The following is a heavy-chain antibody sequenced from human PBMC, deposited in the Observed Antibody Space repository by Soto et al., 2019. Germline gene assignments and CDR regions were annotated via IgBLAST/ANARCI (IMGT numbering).Heavy chain of an antibody. CDR2: IYHSGST. V-gene: IGHV4-38-2*01. J-gene: IGHJ4*02. CDR1: GYSISSGYY. CDR3: ARVFVVGVEVATFDWGYAY. D-gene: IGHD2-15*01. Sequence: SETLSLTGAVSGYSISSGYYWGWIRQPPGEGLEWIGSIYHSGSTYYKPSLNIRVTISLYTSKDRFSLKLSSVTAADTAVYYCARVFVVGVEVATFDWGYAYGGKGTLVTVSS.